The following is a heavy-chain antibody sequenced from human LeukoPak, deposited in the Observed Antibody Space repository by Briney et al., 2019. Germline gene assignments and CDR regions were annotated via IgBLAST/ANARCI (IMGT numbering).Heavy chain of an antibody. CDR2: ISYDGSNK. J-gene: IGHJ4*02. Sequence: GGSLRLSCAASGFTFSSYAMHWVRQAPGKGLEWVAVISYDGSNKYYADSVKGRFTISRDNSKNTLYLQMNSLRAEDRAVYYCARDPGYSSSCFDYWGQGTLVTVSS. CDR1: GFTFSSYA. D-gene: IGHD6-13*01. CDR3: ARDPGYSSSCFDY. V-gene: IGHV3-30*04.